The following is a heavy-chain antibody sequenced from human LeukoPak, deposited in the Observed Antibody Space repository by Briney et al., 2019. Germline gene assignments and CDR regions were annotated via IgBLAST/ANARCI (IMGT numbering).Heavy chain of an antibody. CDR3: ARAMGPGQLWSEGVDY. J-gene: IGHJ4*02. D-gene: IGHD5-18*01. CDR1: GYTFTSYY. CDR2: INPSGGST. V-gene: IGHV1-46*01. Sequence: ASVKVSCKASGYTFTSYYMHWVRQAPGQGLEWMGIINPSGGSTSYAQRFQGRVTMTRDTSTSTVYMELSSLRSEDTAVYYCARAMGPGQLWSEGVDYWGQGTLVTVSS.